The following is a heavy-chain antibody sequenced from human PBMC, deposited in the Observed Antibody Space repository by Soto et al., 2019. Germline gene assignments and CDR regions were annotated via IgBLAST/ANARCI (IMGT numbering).Heavy chain of an antibody. Sequence: GGSLRLSCAASGFTFSDYYITWSRQAPGKGLEWVSFISISSSTTYYADSVKGRFTISRDNAKKSLYLQMNSLTADDTAIYYCARGENMAGAVDYCRQGTQVTVSS. J-gene: IGHJ4*02. CDR3: ARGENMAGAVDY. CDR1: GFTFSDYY. CDR2: ISISSSTT. D-gene: IGHD6-13*01. V-gene: IGHV3-11*01.